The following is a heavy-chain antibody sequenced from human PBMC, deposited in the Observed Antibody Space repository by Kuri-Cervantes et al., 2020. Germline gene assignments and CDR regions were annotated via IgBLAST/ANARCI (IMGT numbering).Heavy chain of an antibody. D-gene: IGHD1-26*01. CDR3: AKSAEWELSDY. V-gene: IGHV3-53*05. J-gene: IGHJ4*02. CDR2: IYSGGST. CDR1: GFTVSSNY. Sequence: GESLKISCAASGFTVSSNYMNWVRQAPGKGLEWVSVIYSGGSTYYADSVKGRFTISRDNSKNTLYLQMNSLRAEDTAVYYCAKSAEWELSDYWGQGTLVTVSS.